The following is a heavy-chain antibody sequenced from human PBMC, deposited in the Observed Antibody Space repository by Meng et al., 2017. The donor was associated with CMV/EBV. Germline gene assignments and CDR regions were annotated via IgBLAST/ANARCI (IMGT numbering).Heavy chain of an antibody. V-gene: IGHV3-23*03. CDR1: GFTFSSYA. J-gene: IGHJ6*02. CDR2: IYSGGSST. Sequence: GESLKISCAASGFTFSSYAMSWVRQAPGKGLEGVSVIYSGGSSTYYADSVKGRFTISRDNSKNTLYLQMNSLRAEDTAVYYCAKFYAAGLWYYYGMDVWGQGTTVTVSS. CDR3: AKFYAAGLWYYYGMDV. D-gene: IGHD6-13*01.